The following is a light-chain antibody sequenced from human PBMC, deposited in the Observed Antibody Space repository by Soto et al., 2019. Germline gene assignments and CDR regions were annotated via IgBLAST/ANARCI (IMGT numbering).Light chain of an antibody. CDR1: QGISSY. Sequence: AIQMTQSPSSFSASTGDRVTIPCRASQGISSYLAWYQQKPGKAPKLLIYAASTLQSGVPSRFSGSGSGTDFTLTISCLQSEDVATYYCQKYNSAPWTFGQGSKV. J-gene: IGKJ1*01. V-gene: IGKV1-8*01. CDR3: QKYNSAPWT. CDR2: AAS.